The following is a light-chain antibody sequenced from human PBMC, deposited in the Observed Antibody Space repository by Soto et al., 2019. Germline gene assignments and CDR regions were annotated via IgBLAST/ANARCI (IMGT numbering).Light chain of an antibody. Sequence: QSALTQPASVSGSSGQSITISCTGTSSDVGGYNYVSWYQQHPGKAPKLMIYEVSNRPSGVSNRFSGSKSGNTASLTISGLQAEDEADYYCTSYTTSSAHWVFGGGTQLTVL. CDR3: TSYTTSSAHWV. V-gene: IGLV2-14*01. CDR2: EVS. J-gene: IGLJ3*02. CDR1: SSDVGGYNY.